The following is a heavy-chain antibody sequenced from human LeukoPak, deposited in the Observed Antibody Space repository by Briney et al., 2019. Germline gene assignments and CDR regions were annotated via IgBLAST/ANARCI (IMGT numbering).Heavy chain of an antibody. CDR1: DGSISSSSYY. CDR3: ARQTSLITMVRGVINGPPDY. V-gene: IGHV4-39*01. CDR2: IYYSGST. D-gene: IGHD3-10*01. J-gene: IGHJ4*02. Sequence: PSETLSLTCTVSDGSISSSSYYWGWIRQPPGKGLEWIGSIYYSGSTYYNPSLKSRVTISVDTSKNQFSLKLSSVTAADTAVYYCARQTSLITMVRGVINGPPDYWGQGTLVTVSS.